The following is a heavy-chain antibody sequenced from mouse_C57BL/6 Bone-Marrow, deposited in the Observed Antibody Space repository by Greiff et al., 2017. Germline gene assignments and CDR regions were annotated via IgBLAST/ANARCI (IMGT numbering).Heavy chain of an antibody. D-gene: IGHD2-2*01. CDR2: IDPEKGDT. Sequence: VQLQQSGAELVRPGASVKLSCTASGFNIKDDYMHWVKQRPDQGLEWIGWIDPEKGDTEYASKFQGKVTITADTSSNTAYLQLSSLTSEDTAVYYCTTRETIWLRRAWFAYWGQETLVTDSA. CDR1: GFNIKDDY. CDR3: TTRETIWLRRAWFAY. V-gene: IGHV14-4*01. J-gene: IGHJ3*01.